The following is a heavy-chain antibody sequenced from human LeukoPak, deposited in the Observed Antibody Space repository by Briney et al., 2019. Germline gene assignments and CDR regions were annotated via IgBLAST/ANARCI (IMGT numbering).Heavy chain of an antibody. J-gene: IGHJ4*02. CDR1: GFTFSSYA. V-gene: IGHV3-20*04. D-gene: IGHD2-2*01. CDR3: ARMVVVVPAAYDY. Sequence: GGSLRLSXAASGFTFSSYAMSWVRQAPGKGMEWLSGINWNGGSTGYADSVKGRFTISRDNAKNSLYLQMNSLRAEDTALYYCARMVVVVPAAYDYWGQGTQVTVSS. CDR2: INWNGGST.